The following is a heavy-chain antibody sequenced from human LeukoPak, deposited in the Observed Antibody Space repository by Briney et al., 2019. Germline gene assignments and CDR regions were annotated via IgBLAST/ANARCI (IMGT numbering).Heavy chain of an antibody. D-gene: IGHD6-13*01. CDR2: IFYDGTIY. CDR3: ARDLMGIAYRGAFYY. CDR1: GFTFDNFA. J-gene: IGHJ4*02. Sequence: GGSLRLSCTASGFTFDNFAMHWVRQAPGKGLEWVAVIFYDGTIYYYADSVKGRFTISRDNAKNSLYLQMNSLRAEDTAVYYCARDLMGIAYRGAFYYWGQGTLVTVSS. V-gene: IGHV3-30*04.